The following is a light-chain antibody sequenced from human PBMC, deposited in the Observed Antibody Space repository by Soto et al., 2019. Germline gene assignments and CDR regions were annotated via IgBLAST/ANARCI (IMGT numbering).Light chain of an antibody. CDR1: QGISNY. CDR2: AAS. J-gene: IGKJ1*01. V-gene: IGKV1-27*01. Sequence: DIQMTQSPSSLSASVGDRVTITCRASQGISNYLAWYQQKPGKVPKLLIYAASTWQSRVPSRFSGSGSGTAFTLTISSLQPEDVATYYCQKYNSAPWTFGQGTKVEIK. CDR3: QKYNSAPWT.